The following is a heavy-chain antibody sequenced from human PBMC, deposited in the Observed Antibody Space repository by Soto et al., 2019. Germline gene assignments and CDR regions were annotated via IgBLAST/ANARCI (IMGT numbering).Heavy chain of an antibody. CDR2: IYYSGST. D-gene: IGHD6-13*01. CDR1: GGSVSSGSYY. V-gene: IGHV4-61*01. Sequence: QVQLQESGPGLVKPSETLSLTCTVSGGSVSSGSYYWSWIRQPPGKGLECIGYIYYSGSTNYNPSLTGRVTISVDTSKNQFSLKLSSVTAADTAVYYCARVSSSWGLVNYFDYWGQGTLVTVSS. J-gene: IGHJ4*02. CDR3: ARVSSSWGLVNYFDY.